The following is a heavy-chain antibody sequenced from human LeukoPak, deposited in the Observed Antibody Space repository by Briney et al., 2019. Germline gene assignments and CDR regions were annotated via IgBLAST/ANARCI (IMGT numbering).Heavy chain of an antibody. V-gene: IGHV3-11*01. CDR3: ASALLWFGELYFDD. J-gene: IGHJ4*02. Sequence: GGSLRLSCAASGFTFSDYYMSWIRQAPGKGLEWVSYISSSRNTIYYADSVKGRFTISRDNAKSSLHLQMNSLRAEDTAVYYCASALLWFGELYFDDWGQGTLVTVSS. CDR2: ISSSRNTI. CDR1: GFTFSDYY. D-gene: IGHD3-10*01.